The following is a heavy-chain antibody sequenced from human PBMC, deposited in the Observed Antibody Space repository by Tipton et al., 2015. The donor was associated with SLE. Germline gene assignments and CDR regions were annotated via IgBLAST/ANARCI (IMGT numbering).Heavy chain of an antibody. CDR3: AGSNRAGYFYYGMDV. D-gene: IGHD1-14*01. Sequence: TLSLTCIVSGDSISTTTSYWGWIRQPPGKGLEWIGDIYFSGSAYSTYYNPSLKSRVTIFVDTSKNQISLKLSSVTAADTAVYYCAGSNRAGYFYYGMDVWGQGTTVTVSS. CDR2: IYFSGSAYST. V-gene: IGHV4-39*07. J-gene: IGHJ6*02. CDR1: GDSISTTTSY.